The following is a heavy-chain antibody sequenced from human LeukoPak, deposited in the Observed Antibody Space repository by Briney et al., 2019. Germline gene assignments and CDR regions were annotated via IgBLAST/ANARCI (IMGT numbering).Heavy chain of an antibody. CDR2: IYYSGST. CDR3: ARSSPNRYYYYYYMDV. D-gene: IGHD1-14*01. Sequence: SETLSLTCTVSGGSISSYYWSWIRQPPGKGLEWIGYIYYSGSTNYNPSLKSRVTLSVDTSKNQFSLKLSSVTAADTAVYYCARSSPNRYYYYYYMDVWGKGTTVTVSS. V-gene: IGHV4-59*12. J-gene: IGHJ6*03. CDR1: GGSISSYY.